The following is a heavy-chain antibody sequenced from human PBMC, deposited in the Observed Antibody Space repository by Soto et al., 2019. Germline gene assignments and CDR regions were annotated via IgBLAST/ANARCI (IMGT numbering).Heavy chain of an antibody. Sequence: PSETLSLTCAVYGGSFSGYYWSWIRQPPGGGLEWIGYIYHSGTTLYNPSLKTRLTISLDMSNNRFSLTLNSMTAAATAAYYCARAQFYSGAGNYYSIMFGPCGQVTQVTVSS. CDR1: GGSFSGYY. J-gene: IGHJ5*02. CDR3: ARAQFYSGAGNYYSIMFGP. CDR2: IYHSGTT. D-gene: IGHD3-10*01. V-gene: IGHV4-34*11.